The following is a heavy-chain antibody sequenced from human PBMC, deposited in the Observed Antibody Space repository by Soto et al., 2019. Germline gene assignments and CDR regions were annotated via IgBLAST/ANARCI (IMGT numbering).Heavy chain of an antibody. D-gene: IGHD3-10*01. J-gene: IGHJ4*02. CDR3: AKDKAYGSGSYPDY. Sequence: GSLRLSCTASGXTFSSCCMHWVRQAPGKGLEWVAVISYDGSNKYYADSVKGRFTISIDNSKNTLYLQMNSMRAEDTAVYYCAKDKAYGSGSYPDYWGQGTLVTVSS. CDR2: ISYDGSNK. CDR1: GXTFSSCC. V-gene: IGHV3-30*18.